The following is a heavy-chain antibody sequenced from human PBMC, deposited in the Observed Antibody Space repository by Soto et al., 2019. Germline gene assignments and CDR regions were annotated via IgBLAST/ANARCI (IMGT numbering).Heavy chain of an antibody. D-gene: IGHD2-15*01. Sequence: QVQLVQSGAEVKKPGASVKVSCKASGYTFTSYDINWVRQATGQGLEWMGWMNPNSGNTGYAQKFQGRVTMTRNTSLSTAYMELSSVRYEDTAVYYCAGGRGYCSGGSCYQFDYWGQGTLVTVSS. J-gene: IGHJ4*02. CDR1: GYTFTSYD. V-gene: IGHV1-8*01. CDR3: AGGRGYCSGGSCYQFDY. CDR2: MNPNSGNT.